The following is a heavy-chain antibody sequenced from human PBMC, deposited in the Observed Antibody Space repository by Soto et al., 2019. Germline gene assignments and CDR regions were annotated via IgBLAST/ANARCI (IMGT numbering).Heavy chain of an antibody. CDR2: IWYDGSNK. CDR1: GFTFSSYG. V-gene: IGHV3-33*01. J-gene: IGHJ6*02. D-gene: IGHD5-12*01. Sequence: QPGGSLRLSCAASGFTFSSYGMHWVRQAPGKGLEWVAVIWYDGSNKYYADSVKGRFTISRDNSKNTLYLQMNSLRAEDTAVYYCARDGIVATISQYYYYGMDVWGQGTTVTVSS. CDR3: ARDGIVATISQYYYYGMDV.